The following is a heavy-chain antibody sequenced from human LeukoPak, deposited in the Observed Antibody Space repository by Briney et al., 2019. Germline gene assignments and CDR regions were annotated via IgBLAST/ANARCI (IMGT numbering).Heavy chain of an antibody. CDR1: GFTFSSYA. J-gene: IGHJ4*02. Sequence: GGSLRLSCAASGFTFSSYAMHWVRQAPGKGLEWVSAISGSGGSTYYADSVKGRFTISRDNSKNTLYLQMNSLRAEDTAVYYCAKDRAYYDILTGYYDYWGQGTLVTVSS. CDR3: AKDRAYYDILTGYYDY. V-gene: IGHV3-23*01. CDR2: ISGSGGST. D-gene: IGHD3-9*01.